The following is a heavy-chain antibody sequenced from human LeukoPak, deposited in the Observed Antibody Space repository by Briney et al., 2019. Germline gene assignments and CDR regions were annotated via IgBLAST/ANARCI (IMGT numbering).Heavy chain of an antibody. D-gene: IGHD6-25*01. CDR1: GFTFSSYA. CDR2: ISYDGSNK. J-gene: IGHJ4*02. V-gene: IGHV3-30*04. Sequence: PGGSLRLSCAASGFTFSSYAMHWVRQAPGKGLEWVAVISYDGSNKYYADSVKGRFTISKDGSKTILYLQMNSLRAEDAAVYFCAKGSAAGRPYYFDYWGQGTLVTVSS. CDR3: AKGSAAGRPYYFDY.